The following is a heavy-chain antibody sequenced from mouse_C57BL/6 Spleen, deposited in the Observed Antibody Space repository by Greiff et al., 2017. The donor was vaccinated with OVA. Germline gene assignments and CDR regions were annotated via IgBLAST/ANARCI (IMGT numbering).Heavy chain of an antibody. CDR2: INPNNGGT. J-gene: IGHJ2*01. CDR1: GYTFTDYY. Sequence: EVQLQQSGPELVKPGASVKISCKASGYTFTDYYMNWVKQSHGKSLEWIGDINPNNGGTSYNQKFKGKATLTVDKSSSTAYMELRSLTSEDSAVYYCAREIYYDYGTPTYFDYWGQGTTLTVSS. D-gene: IGHD2-4*01. CDR3: AREIYYDYGTPTYFDY. V-gene: IGHV1-26*01.